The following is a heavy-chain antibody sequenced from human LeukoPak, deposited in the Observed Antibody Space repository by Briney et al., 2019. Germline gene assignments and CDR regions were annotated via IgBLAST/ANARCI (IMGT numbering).Heavy chain of an antibody. CDR2: ISSSSSYI. CDR1: GFTFSSYS. V-gene: IGHV3-21*01. D-gene: IGHD3-9*01. CDR3: ASATISVSGGDFDY. J-gene: IGHJ4*02. Sequence: GGPLRLSCAASGFTFSSYSMNWVRQAPGKGLEWVSSISSSSSYIYYADSVKGRFTISRDNAKNSLYLQMNSLRAEDTAVYYCASATISVSGGDFDYWGQGTLVTVSS.